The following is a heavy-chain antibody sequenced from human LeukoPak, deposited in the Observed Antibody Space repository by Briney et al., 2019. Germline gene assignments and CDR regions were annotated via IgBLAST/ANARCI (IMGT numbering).Heavy chain of an antibody. Sequence: GGSLRLSCAASGFTFSSYGMHWVRQAPGKGLEWVAFIRYDGSNKYYADSVKGRFTISRDNFKNTLYLQMNSLRAEDTAVYYCAKDLGLWFGELSDYWGQGTLVTVSS. V-gene: IGHV3-30*02. CDR1: GFTFSSYG. CDR3: AKDLGLWFGELSDY. CDR2: IRYDGSNK. D-gene: IGHD3-10*01. J-gene: IGHJ4*02.